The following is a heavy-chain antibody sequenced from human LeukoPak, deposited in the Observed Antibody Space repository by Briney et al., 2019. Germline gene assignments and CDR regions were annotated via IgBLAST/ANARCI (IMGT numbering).Heavy chain of an antibody. D-gene: IGHD6-13*01. J-gene: IGHJ5*02. CDR1: GGSISSGGYY. CDR2: IYYSGST. V-gene: IGHV4-31*03. Sequence: SQTLSLTCTVSGGSISSGGYYWSWIRQHPGKGLEWIGYIYYSGSTYYNPSLKSRVTISVDMSKNQFSLKLSSVTAADTAVYYCAREDSSSWYNWFDPWGQGTLVTVSS. CDR3: AREDSSSWYNWFDP.